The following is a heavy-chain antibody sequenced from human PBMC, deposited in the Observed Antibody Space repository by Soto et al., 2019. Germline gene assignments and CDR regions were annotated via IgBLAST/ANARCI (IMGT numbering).Heavy chain of an antibody. J-gene: IGHJ6*02. D-gene: IGHD2-2*01. CDR2: IYPGDSDT. CDR1: GYSFTSYW. CDR3: ARLSAAIGSYYYYGMDV. V-gene: IGHV5-51*01. Sequence: GESLKISCKGSGYSFTSYWIGWVRQVPGKGLEWMGIIYPGDSDTRYSPSFQGQVTISADKSISTAYLQWSSLKASDTAMYYCARLSAAIGSYYYYGMDVWGQGTTVTVSS.